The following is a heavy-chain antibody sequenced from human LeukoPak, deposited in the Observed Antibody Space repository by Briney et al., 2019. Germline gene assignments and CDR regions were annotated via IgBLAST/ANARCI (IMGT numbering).Heavy chain of an antibody. D-gene: IGHD1-1*01. CDR2: IYSSSDYV. CDR3: ARSQWNPGKTTQTT. J-gene: IGHJ5*02. CDR1: GFIFSDFY. V-gene: IGHV3-11*01. Sequence: GGSLRLSCAGSGFIFSDFYMSWIRQAPGKGLEWVSLIYSSSDYVYYADSVKGRFTISRDNAKNSLYLQMNSLRAEDTAVYYCARSQWNPGKTTQTTWGQGTLVTVSS.